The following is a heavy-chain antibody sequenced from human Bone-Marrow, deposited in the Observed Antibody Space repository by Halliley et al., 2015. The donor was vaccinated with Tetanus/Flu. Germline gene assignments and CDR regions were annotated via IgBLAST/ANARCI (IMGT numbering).Heavy chain of an antibody. CDR3: ATTREHVVVVPDGEHYCFDP. V-gene: IGHV3-21*03. CDR2: SSYI. D-gene: IGHD2-21*01. J-gene: IGHJ5*02. Sequence: SSYIYYADSVKGRFTISRDNAKKSLFLQMNSLRADDTAMYYCATTREHVVVVPDGEHYCFDPWGQGTRVIVSS.